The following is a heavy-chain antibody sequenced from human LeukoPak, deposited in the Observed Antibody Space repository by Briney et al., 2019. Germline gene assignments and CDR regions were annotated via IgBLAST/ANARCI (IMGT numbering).Heavy chain of an antibody. CDR2: INPSGGST. CDR3: ARSWNYYGSGANWFDP. Sequence: ASVKVSCKASGYTFTSYYMHWVRQAPGQGLEWMGIINPSGGSTSYAQKFQGRVTMTRDTSTSTVYMELSSLRSEDTAVYYCARSWNYYGSGANWFDPWGQGTLVTVSS. J-gene: IGHJ5*02. V-gene: IGHV1-46*01. D-gene: IGHD3-10*01. CDR1: GYTFTSYY.